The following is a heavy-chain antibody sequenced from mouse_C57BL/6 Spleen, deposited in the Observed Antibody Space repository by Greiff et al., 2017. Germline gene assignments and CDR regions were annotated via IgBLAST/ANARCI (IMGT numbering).Heavy chain of an antibody. CDR2: IDPSDSYT. CDR1: GYTFTSYW. Sequence: QVQLKQPGAELVKPGASVKLSCKASGYTFTSYWMQWVKQRPGQGLEWIGEIDPSDSYTNYNQKFKGKATLTVDTSSSTAYMQLSSLTSEDSAVYYCARGHYGNPDYWGQGTTLTVSS. D-gene: IGHD2-1*01. CDR3: ARGHYGNPDY. J-gene: IGHJ2*01. V-gene: IGHV1-50*01.